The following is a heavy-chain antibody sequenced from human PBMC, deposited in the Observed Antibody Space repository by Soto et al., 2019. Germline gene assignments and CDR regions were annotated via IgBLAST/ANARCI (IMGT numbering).Heavy chain of an antibody. CDR2: ISAYNGNT. D-gene: IGHD3-22*01. CDR1: GYTFTSYG. V-gene: IGHV1-18*01. Sequence: ASVKVSCKASGYTFTSYGISWVRQAPGQGLEWMGWISAYNGNTNYAQKLQGRVTMTTDTSTSTAYMELRSLRSDDTAVYYCARDLYYYDSSGYYPGAFDIWGQGTMVT. J-gene: IGHJ3*02. CDR3: ARDLYYYDSSGYYPGAFDI.